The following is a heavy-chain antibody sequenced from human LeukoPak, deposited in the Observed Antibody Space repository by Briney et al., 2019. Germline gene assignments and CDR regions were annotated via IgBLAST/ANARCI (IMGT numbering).Heavy chain of an antibody. CDR1: GFTFSDYA. J-gene: IGHJ6*03. D-gene: IGHD2-15*01. Sequence: GGSLRLSCAASGFTFSDYAMSWGREAPGGGLEWVSAISGSGDKTFHADSVKGRFTTSRENSKNTLSLQMSSLRVEDSAVYFCAKDTSAWWYHRAYMNVWGTGTTVTVSS. V-gene: IGHV3-23*01. CDR2: ISGSGDKT. CDR3: AKDTSAWWYHRAYMNV.